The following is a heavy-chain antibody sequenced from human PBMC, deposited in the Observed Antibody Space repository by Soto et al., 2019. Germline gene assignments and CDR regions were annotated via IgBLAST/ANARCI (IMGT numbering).Heavy chain of an antibody. CDR1: GGSISSGDYY. J-gene: IGHJ5*02. V-gene: IGHV4-30-4*01. CDR2: IYYSGST. D-gene: IGHD3-3*01. Sequence: SETLSLTCTVSGGSISSGDYYWSWIRQPPGKGLEWIGYIYYSGSTYYNPSLKSRVTISVDTSKNQFSLQLSSVTAADTDVYYCDGALYYDVWSGYGCFDPWGQGPLVTFSS. CDR3: DGALYYDVWSGYGCFDP.